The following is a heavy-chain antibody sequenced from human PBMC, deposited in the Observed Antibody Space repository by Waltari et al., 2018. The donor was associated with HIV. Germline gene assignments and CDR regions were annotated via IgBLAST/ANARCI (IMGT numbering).Heavy chain of an antibody. Sequence: EVQLVESGGGLVQPGGSLSLSCAASGFPAGSNYMSWVRQAPGKGLDWVSLIYTGGSTYYADSVKGRFTISRDNSKNTLYLQMNSLRAEDTAVYYCASPDTTMVHGHYYFYHMDVWGQGTTVTVSS. CDR2: IYTGGST. CDR3: ASPDTTMVHGHYYFYHMDV. CDR1: GFPAGSNY. V-gene: IGHV3-66*01. J-gene: IGHJ6*02. D-gene: IGHD5-18*01.